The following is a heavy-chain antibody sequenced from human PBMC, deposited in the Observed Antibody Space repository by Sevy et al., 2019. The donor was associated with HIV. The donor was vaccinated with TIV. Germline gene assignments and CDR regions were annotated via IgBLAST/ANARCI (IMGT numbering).Heavy chain of an antibody. CDR3: VRETTMLPRGAFDF. Sequence: GGSLRLSCAASGFTFSSYPMHWVGQAPGKGLERVSFISFDGTDKYYADSVKGRFTITRDNSKNTLFLQMNSLRAEDTAFYYCVRETTMLPRGAFDFWGQGTMVTVSS. J-gene: IGHJ3*01. V-gene: IGHV3-30-3*01. CDR1: GFTFSSYP. D-gene: IGHD3-10*01. CDR2: ISFDGTDK.